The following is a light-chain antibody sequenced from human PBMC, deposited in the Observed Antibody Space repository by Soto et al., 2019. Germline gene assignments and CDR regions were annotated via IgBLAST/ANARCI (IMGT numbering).Light chain of an antibody. V-gene: IGLV2-14*01. Sequence: QSALTQPASVSGSPGQSITISCTGTSSDVGAYNHVSWYQQHPGKVPKVMIYEVTNRPSGVSYRFSGSRSGNTASLTISGLQADDEADYYCSSYTSSSTLVFGTGTKLTVL. CDR2: EVT. CDR3: SSYTSSSTLV. CDR1: SSDVGAYNH. J-gene: IGLJ1*01.